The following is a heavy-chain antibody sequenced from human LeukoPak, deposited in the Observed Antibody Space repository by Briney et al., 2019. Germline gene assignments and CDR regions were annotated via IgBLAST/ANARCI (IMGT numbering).Heavy chain of an antibody. CDR1: GGTFSSYA. CDR2: IIPIFGTA. J-gene: IGHJ6*03. Sequence: SVKVSCKASGGTFSSYAISWVRQAPGQGLEWMGGIIPIFGTANYAQKFQGRVTITTDESTSTAYMELSSLRSEDTAVYYCARGVVVVAAKKGVRYYYMDVWGKGTTVTVS. D-gene: IGHD2-15*01. V-gene: IGHV1-69*05. CDR3: ARGVVVVAAKKGVRYYYMDV.